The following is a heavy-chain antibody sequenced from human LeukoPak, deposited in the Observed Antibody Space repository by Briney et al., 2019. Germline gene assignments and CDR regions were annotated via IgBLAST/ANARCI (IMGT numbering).Heavy chain of an antibody. Sequence: SQTLSLTFTVSGGSISSGSYYWSWIRQPAGKGLEWIGRIYTSGSTNYNPSLKSRVTISVDTSKNQFSLKLSSVTAADTAVYYCARSHRCSSTSCYMYNWFDPWGQGTLVTVSS. CDR2: IYTSGST. D-gene: IGHD2-2*01. CDR1: GGSISSGSYY. CDR3: ARSHRCSSTSCYMYNWFDP. V-gene: IGHV4-61*02. J-gene: IGHJ5*02.